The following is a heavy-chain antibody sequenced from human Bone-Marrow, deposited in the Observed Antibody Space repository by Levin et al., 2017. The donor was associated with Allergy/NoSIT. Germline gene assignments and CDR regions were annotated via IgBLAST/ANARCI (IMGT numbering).Heavy chain of an antibody. Sequence: TGESLKISCKASGYIFTDYYMHWVRQAPGQGLEWMGWINPNTGGTSYSQNFQGRVTMTRDTSISTAYMDLSSLRSDDTAVYYCARSIASGGKTYYYYYMDVWGRGTTVAVSS. V-gene: IGHV1-2*02. CDR1: GYIFTDYY. D-gene: IGHD6-6*01. J-gene: IGHJ6*03. CDR2: INPNTGGT. CDR3: ARSIASGGKTYYYYYMDV.